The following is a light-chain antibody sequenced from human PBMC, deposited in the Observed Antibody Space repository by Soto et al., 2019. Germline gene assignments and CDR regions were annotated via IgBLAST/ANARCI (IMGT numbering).Light chain of an antibody. Sequence: QSAPTQPPSASGSPGQSVTISCTGTSSDVGGYNYVSWYQQHPGKAPKLMIYEVSQRPSGVPDRFSGSKSDNTASLTVSGLQAEDEADYYCSSYAGRNNYVFGTGTKVTVL. CDR1: SSDVGGYNY. CDR2: EVS. CDR3: SSYAGRNNYV. J-gene: IGLJ1*01. V-gene: IGLV2-8*01.